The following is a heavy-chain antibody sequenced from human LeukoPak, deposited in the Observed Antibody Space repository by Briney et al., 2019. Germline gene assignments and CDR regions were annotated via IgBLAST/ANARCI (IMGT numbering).Heavy chain of an antibody. CDR1: GFMFSNFW. D-gene: IGHD2-15*01. V-gene: IGHV3-7*01. J-gene: IGHJ4*02. CDR2: ISPSGTET. CDR3: GGFGYEAGVDL. Sequence: GGSLRLSCAASGFMFSNFWMTWVRQAPGKGLEWVANISPSGTETYYVDPFKGRFTISRDNARNLLFLQMNTPRADDTAVYFCGGFGYEAGVDLWGQGTLVAVSS.